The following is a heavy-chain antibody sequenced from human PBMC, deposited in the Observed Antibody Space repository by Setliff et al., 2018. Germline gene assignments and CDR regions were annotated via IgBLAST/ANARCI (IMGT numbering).Heavy chain of an antibody. J-gene: IGHJ3*02. Sequence: GGSLRLSCAASGFTFSSYWMSWVRQAPGKGLEWVSYISSSSSTIYYADSVKGRFTISRDNAKNSLYLQMNSLRAEDTAVYYCARGTGNPGLGYAFDIWGQGTMVTVSS. CDR3: ARGTGNPGLGYAFDI. CDR2: ISSSSSTI. CDR1: GFTFSSYW. D-gene: IGHD6-19*01. V-gene: IGHV3-48*01.